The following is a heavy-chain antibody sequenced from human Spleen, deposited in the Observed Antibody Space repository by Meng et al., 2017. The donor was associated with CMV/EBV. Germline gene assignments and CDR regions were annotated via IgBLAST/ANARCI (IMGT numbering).Heavy chain of an antibody. Sequence: GESLRISCAASGFTFNMYWMTWVRQAPGKGLEWVANINQDGSEKYYVDSVKGRFTISRDNAKNSLYLHMSSLRAEDRAVYYCARDTASEEPVAYLRDGMDVWGQGTTVTVS. CDR2: INQDGSEK. CDR3: ARDTASEEPVAYLRDGMDV. CDR1: GFTFNMYW. V-gene: IGHV3-7*01. J-gene: IGHJ6*02. D-gene: IGHD2-2*01.